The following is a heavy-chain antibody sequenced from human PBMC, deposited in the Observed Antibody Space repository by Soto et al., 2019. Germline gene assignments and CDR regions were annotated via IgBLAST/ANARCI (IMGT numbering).Heavy chain of an antibody. Sequence: PGGSLRLSCAASGFTFSSYEMNWVRQAPGKGLEWVSYISSSGSTIYYADSVKGRFTISRDNAKNSLYLQMNSLKTEHTAVYYCEGGYSGYEYYYYGIDVRGHGTTVTVS. CDR3: EGGYSGYEYYYYGIDV. V-gene: IGHV3-48*03. J-gene: IGHJ6*02. CDR1: GFTFSSYE. D-gene: IGHD5-12*01. CDR2: ISSSGSTI.